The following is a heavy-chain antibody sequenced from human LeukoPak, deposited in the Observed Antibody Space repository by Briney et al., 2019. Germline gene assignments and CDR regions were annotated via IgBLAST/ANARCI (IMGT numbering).Heavy chain of an antibody. CDR2: INHSGST. CDR3: ARGLPGYSSSWYVNY. J-gene: IGHJ4*02. D-gene: IGHD6-13*01. V-gene: IGHV4-34*01. Sequence: SETLSLTCAVYGGSFSGYYWSWIRQPPGKGLEWIGEINHSGSTNYNPSLKSRVTISADTSKNQFSLKLSSVTAADTAVYYCARGLPGYSSSWYVNYWGQGTLVTVSS. CDR1: GGSFSGYY.